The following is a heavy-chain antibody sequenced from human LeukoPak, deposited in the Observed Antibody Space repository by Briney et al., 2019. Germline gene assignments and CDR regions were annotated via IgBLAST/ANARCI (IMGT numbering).Heavy chain of an antibody. D-gene: IGHD3-22*01. CDR2: IKEDGRVK. V-gene: IGHV3-7*03. CDR1: GFTFSDYW. Sequence: GGSLRLSCAASGFTFSDYWMHWVRQAPGKGLEWVANIKEDGRVKQYVDSVKGRFSISRDNAKNSLYLQMNSLRAEDTAVYYCAKVRTYYYDSSGYYYFDYWGQGTLVTVSS. CDR3: AKVRTYYYDSSGYYYFDY. J-gene: IGHJ4*02.